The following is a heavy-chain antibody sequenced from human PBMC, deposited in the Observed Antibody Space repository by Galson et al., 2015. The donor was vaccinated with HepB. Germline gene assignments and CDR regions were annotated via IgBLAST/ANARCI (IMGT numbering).Heavy chain of an antibody. CDR1: GGSISSGGYY. V-gene: IGHV4-30-4*01. Sequence: TLSLTCAVSGGSISSGGYYWTWIRQPPGKGLEWIGHIFYTGSTYYNPSLKSRVTISVDTSKNQFSLNLNSVTAADTAVYYCVRGFNDFWGQGTLVTVSS. CDR2: IFYTGST. CDR3: VRGFNDF. J-gene: IGHJ4*02.